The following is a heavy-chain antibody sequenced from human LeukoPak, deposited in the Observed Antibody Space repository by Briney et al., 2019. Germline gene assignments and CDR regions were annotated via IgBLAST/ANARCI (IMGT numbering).Heavy chain of an antibody. CDR2: ISWNSGSI. V-gene: IGHV3-9*01. CDR3: AKESLYYDIGGERAFDI. D-gene: IGHD3-9*01. CDR1: GFTFDDYA. Sequence: GGSLRLSCAASGFTFDDYAMHWVRQAPGKGLEWVSGISWNSGSIGYADSVKGRFTISRDNAKNSLYLQMNSLSAEDTALYYCAKESLYYDIGGERAFDIWGQGTMVTVSS. J-gene: IGHJ3*02.